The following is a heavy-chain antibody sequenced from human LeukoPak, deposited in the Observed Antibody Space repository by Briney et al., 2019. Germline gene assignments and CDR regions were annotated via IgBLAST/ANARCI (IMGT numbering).Heavy chain of an antibody. J-gene: IGHJ6*03. D-gene: IGHD6-6*01. CDR1: RHRFTNYA. CDR2: INPNSGGT. Sequence: ASVKVSCKASRHRFTNYAMNWVRQAPGHGLEWMGWINPNSGGTNYAQKFQRRVTMTRATYISPGNMEMSRLRSDEPAVYYCARGGSSSSPYYYYYMDVWGKGTTVTVSS. V-gene: IGHV1-2*02. CDR3: ARGGSSSSPYYYYYMDV.